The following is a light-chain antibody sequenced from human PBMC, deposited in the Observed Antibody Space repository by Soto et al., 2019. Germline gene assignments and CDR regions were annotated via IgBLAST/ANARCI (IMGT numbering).Light chain of an antibody. J-gene: IGLJ2*01. V-gene: IGLV2-14*01. CDR1: SSDVGGYNY. CDR3: SSYTISGTRV. CDR2: DVS. Sequence: QSALTQPASVSGSPGQSITISCTGTSSDVGGYNYVSWYQQHPGKAPKVMIYDVSNRPSGVSNRFSGSKSGNTASLTISGLQAEDEAYYYCSSYTISGTRVFGGGTKLTVL.